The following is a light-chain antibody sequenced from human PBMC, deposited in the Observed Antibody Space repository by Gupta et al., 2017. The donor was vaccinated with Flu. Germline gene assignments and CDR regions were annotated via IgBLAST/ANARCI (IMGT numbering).Light chain of an antibody. CDR3: SSYTRIDTVV. J-gene: IGLJ3*02. V-gene: IGLV2-14*01. CDR2: EVK. CDR1: SSEVGDYDY. Sequence: ALTQPASGPCSPGQSRTIPCPATSSEVGDYDYVSWSQQHPGQAPKLILYEVKNRPSGISDRVSGSKSGTTASLTISGLQAEDEAHYFCSSYTRIDTVVFGGGTKLTVL.